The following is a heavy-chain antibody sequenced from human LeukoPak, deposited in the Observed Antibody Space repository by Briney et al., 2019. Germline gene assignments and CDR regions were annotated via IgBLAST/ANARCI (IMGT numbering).Heavy chain of an antibody. J-gene: IGHJ6*03. CDR2: INPNSGGT. D-gene: IGHD3-16*01. CDR3: ARDGGSHYYMDV. CDR1: GYTFTGYY. Sequence: GASVKVSCKASGYTFTGYYMHWVRRAPGQGLEWMGWINPNSGGTNYAQKFQGRITMTRDTSISTAYMELSRLRSDDTAVYYCARDGGSHYYMDVWGKGTTVTVSS. V-gene: IGHV1-2*02.